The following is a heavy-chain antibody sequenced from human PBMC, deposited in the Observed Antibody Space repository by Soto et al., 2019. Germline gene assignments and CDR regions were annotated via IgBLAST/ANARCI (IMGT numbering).Heavy chain of an antibody. CDR3: ARDGHSSGWS. CDR2: TSHGGST. J-gene: IGHJ5*02. D-gene: IGHD6-19*01. CDR1: GGSISSSDW. V-gene: IGHV4-4*02. Sequence: QVQLQESGPGLVKPSGTLSPTCAVSGGSISSSDWWSWVRQPPGKGLEWIGETSHGGSTTYNPSLKSRVTLSVDKSKTQLSLKLTSVTAADTAVYYCARDGHSSGWSWGQGTLVTVSS.